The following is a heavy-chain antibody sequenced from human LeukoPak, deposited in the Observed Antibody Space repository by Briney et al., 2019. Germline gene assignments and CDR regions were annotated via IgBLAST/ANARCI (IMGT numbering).Heavy chain of an antibody. Sequence: ASVKVSCKASGYTFTGYYMHWVRQAPGQGLEWMGWINPNSGGTNYAQKFQGRVTMTRDTSISTAYMELSRLRSDDTAVYYCARKPVDEYYDLLLNSYYFDYWGRGTLVTVSS. J-gene: IGHJ4*02. CDR3: ARKPVDEYYDLLLNSYYFDY. V-gene: IGHV1-2*02. CDR1: GYTFTGYY. CDR2: INPNSGGT. D-gene: IGHD3-3*01.